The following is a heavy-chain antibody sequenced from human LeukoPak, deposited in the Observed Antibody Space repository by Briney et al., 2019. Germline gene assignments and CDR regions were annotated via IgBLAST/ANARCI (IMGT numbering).Heavy chain of an antibody. D-gene: IGHD2-15*01. V-gene: IGHV3-48*03. CDR3: ARDVGYWYFDL. J-gene: IGHJ2*01. CDR2: ICGRGKTI. CDR1: GFTFRGYE. Sequence: TGGSLRLSCAASGFTFRGYEMNWVRQAPGKGLEWISYICGRGKTIYYADSVKGRFTISRDNAKNSLYLQMNSLRAEDTAVYYCARDVGYWYFDLWGRGTLVTVSS.